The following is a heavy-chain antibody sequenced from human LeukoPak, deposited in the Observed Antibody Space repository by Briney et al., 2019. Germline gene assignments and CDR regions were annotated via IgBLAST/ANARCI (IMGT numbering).Heavy chain of an antibody. Sequence: SETLSLTCTVSGGSVSSDSYYWTWIRQPQGKGLEWIGYIYYSGGTNYNPSLKSRLTISLDTSKNQFSLKVNSVTTADTAVYYRARAAVAGDFFDYCGQGTLVTVSS. D-gene: IGHD6-19*01. CDR2: IYYSGGT. CDR1: GGSVSSDSYY. J-gene: IGHJ4*02. V-gene: IGHV4-61*01. CDR3: ARAAVAGDFFDY.